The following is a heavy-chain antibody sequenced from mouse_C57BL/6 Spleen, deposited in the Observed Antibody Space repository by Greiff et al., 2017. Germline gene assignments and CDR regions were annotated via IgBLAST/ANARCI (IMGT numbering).Heavy chain of an antibody. CDR3: AGPRDYDTGFAY. CDR1: GFTFSDYG. J-gene: IGHJ3*01. V-gene: IGHV5-17*01. CDR2: ISSGSSTT. D-gene: IGHD2-4*01. Sequence: EVQRVESGGGLVKPGGSLKLSCAASGFTFSDYGMHWVRQAPEKGLEWVAYISSGSSTTYYADTVKGRFTISRDNAKNTLFLQMTSLRSEDTAVYYCAGPRDYDTGFAYWGQRTLVTVSA.